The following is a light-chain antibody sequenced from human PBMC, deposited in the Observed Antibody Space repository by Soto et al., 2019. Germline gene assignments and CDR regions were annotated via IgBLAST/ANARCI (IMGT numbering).Light chain of an antibody. V-gene: IGKV3-15*01. CDR2: DVS. Sequence: EIVMTQSPGTLSVSPGERATLSCRAGQGVTTNFAWYQQKSGQSPRLLIYDVSIRATGVPARFSGTGSETDFTLTISRLEPEDFAIYYCQQYGTTPYTFGQGTRLEI. J-gene: IGKJ5*01. CDR3: QQYGTTPYT. CDR1: QGVTTN.